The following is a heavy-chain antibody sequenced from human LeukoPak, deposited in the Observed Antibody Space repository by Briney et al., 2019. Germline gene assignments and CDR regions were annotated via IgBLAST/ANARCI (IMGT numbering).Heavy chain of an antibody. CDR2: ISSRGNEI. J-gene: IGHJ4*02. CDR1: GFTLTSSA. CDR3: ATGFTSSWTFDH. D-gene: IGHD3-16*01. V-gene: IGHV3-30*03. Sequence: GWSLRLSCAASGFTLTSSAMHWVRQAPGKGLEWVALISSRGNEIVHTNSVKGRFTISRDTSKNTLYLQMNDLRVDDTAVYYCATGFTSSWTFDHWGQGILVTVSS.